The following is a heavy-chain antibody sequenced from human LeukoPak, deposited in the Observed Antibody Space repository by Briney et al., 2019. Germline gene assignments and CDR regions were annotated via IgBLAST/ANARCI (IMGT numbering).Heavy chain of an antibody. CDR3: ATWDSGRYSQIDN. CDR1: GGPVSSSSCY. J-gene: IGHJ4*02. CDR2: IYYAGDT. V-gene: IGHV4-39*01. Sequence: SETLSLTCTVSGGPVSSSSCYWGWVRQSPEKGLECIGTIYYAGDTYYNPSLESRLTISVDTSKNQFSLKLRSVTAADTAVYYCATWDSGRYSQIDNWGQGTLVTVSS. D-gene: IGHD1-26*01.